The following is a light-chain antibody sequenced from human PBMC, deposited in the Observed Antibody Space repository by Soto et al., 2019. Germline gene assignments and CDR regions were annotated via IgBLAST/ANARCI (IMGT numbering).Light chain of an antibody. Sequence: EIVMTKSPATLSVSQGERATLSCRASQSVSRNLAWYQQKPGQAPRLLIYDASTRATGTPARFSGSGSGTKFTLSISSLQSEDFAVYYCQQYNNWPITFGQGTRLDIK. CDR3: QQYNNWPIT. CDR2: DAS. CDR1: QSVSRN. V-gene: IGKV3D-15*01. J-gene: IGKJ5*01.